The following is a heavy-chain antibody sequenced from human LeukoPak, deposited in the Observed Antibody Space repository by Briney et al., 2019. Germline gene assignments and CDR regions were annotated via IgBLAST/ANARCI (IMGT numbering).Heavy chain of an antibody. V-gene: IGHV5-51*01. CDR3: AREGTAATATSNWFDP. J-gene: IGHJ5*02. CDR2: IYPADSDT. D-gene: IGHD6-13*01. Sequence: GESLKIPCKASGYTFTAYWIAWVRQMPGKGLEWMGIIYPADSDTRYSPSFQGQVTISADESRSTAYLQWSSLKASDTATYYCAREGTAATATSNWFDPWGQGTLVTVSS. CDR1: GYTFTAYW.